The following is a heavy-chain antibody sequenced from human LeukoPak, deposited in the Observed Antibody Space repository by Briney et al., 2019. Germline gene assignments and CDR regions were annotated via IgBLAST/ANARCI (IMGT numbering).Heavy chain of an antibody. CDR1: GDSISSYY. CDR2: IYYSGST. V-gene: IGHV4-59*01. D-gene: IGHD3-16*01. Sequence: SETLSLTCTVSGDSISSYYWSWIRQPPGKGLEWIGYIYYSGSTNYNPSLQSRVTISVDTSRNQFSLNLTSVTAADTAVYYCATSYYNYDRWDYWGQGIRVTVSS. J-gene: IGHJ4*02. CDR3: ATSYYNYDRWDY.